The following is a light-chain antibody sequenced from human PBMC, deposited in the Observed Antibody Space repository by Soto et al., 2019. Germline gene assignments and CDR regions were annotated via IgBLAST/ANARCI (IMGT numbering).Light chain of an antibody. CDR1: QGVSRY. Sequence: DIQLTQSPSFLSASVGDRVTITCRASQGVSRYLAWYQQKPGKAPEPLIYAASILQSGVPSRFSGGGSGTEFNLTISSLQPEDFATYCCQQLNSYPITFGGGTKVEMK. CDR3: QQLNSYPIT. CDR2: AAS. J-gene: IGKJ4*01. V-gene: IGKV1-9*01.